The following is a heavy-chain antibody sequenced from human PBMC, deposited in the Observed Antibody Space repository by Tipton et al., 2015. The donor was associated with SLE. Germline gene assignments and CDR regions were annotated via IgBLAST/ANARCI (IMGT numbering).Heavy chain of an antibody. Sequence: TLSLTCAVYGGSFSGYYWSWIRQPPGKGLEWIGEINHSGSTNYNPSLKSRVTISVDKSKNQFSLKLSSVTAADTAVYYCARVAFGEFSYYFDYWGQGTLVTVSS. V-gene: IGHV4-34*01. D-gene: IGHD3-10*01. CDR3: ARVAFGEFSYYFDY. J-gene: IGHJ4*02. CDR2: INHSGST. CDR1: GGSFSGYY.